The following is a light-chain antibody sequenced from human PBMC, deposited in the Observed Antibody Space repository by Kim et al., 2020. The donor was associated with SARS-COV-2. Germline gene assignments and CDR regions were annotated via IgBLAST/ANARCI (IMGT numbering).Light chain of an antibody. J-gene: IGLJ2*01. Sequence: VYPGQTASITCSGDKLGDKYACWYQQKPGQSPVLVIYQDSKRPSGIPERFSGSNSGNTATLTISGTQAMDEADYYCQAWDSSTVVFGGGTKVTVL. CDR1: KLGDKY. V-gene: IGLV3-1*01. CDR3: QAWDSSTVV. CDR2: QDS.